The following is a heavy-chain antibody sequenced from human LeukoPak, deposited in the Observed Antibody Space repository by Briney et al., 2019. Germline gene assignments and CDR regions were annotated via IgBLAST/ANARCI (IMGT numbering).Heavy chain of an antibody. CDR2: IKSKTDGGTT. CDR1: GFTFSSYS. Sequence: GGSLRLSCAASGFTFSSYSMNWVRQAPGKGLEWVGRIKSKTDGGTTDYAAPVKGRLTISRDDSKNTLYLQMNSLKTEDTAVYYCTTHYYDFWSGYYTGQEIHLYYFDYWGQGALVTVSS. CDR3: TTHYYDFWSGYYTGQEIHLYYFDY. D-gene: IGHD3-3*01. J-gene: IGHJ4*02. V-gene: IGHV3-15*01.